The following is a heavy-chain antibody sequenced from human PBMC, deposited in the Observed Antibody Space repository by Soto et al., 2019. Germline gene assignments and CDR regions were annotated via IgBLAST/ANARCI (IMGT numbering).Heavy chain of an antibody. V-gene: IGHV4-31*03. D-gene: IGHD3-22*01. J-gene: IGHJ5*02. CDR1: GGSINTGGYY. CDR2: IFYTGTA. Sequence: QVQLQESGPGLVKPSQTLSLTCTVSGGSINTGGYYWGWIRQFPGEGLVWIGHIFYTGTAFYNPSLKSRGAISIDTSVNQFSLQMTSVTAADTAMYYCARGLDDTVDTFSYCFDPWGQGILVTVSS. CDR3: ARGLDDTVDTFSYCFDP.